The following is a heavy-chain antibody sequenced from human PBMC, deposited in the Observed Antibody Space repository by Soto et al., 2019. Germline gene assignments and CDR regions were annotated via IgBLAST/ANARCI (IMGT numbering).Heavy chain of an antibody. V-gene: IGHV1-69*01. CDR2: IIPIFGTA. Sequence: QVQLVQSGAEVKKPGASVTVSCKASGGTFSSYAISWVRQAPGQGLEWMGGIIPIFGTANYGQKFQGRVTITADESTSTAYMELSSLRSEDTCVYYGARGRHSSSWYIERWFGPWGQGTLVTVSS. J-gene: IGHJ5*02. D-gene: IGHD6-13*01. CDR1: GGTFSSYA. CDR3: ARGRHSSSWYIERWFGP.